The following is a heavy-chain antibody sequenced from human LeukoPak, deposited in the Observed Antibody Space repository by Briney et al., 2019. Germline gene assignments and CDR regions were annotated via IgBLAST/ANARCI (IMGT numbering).Heavy chain of an antibody. CDR1: GGTFSSYA. V-gene: IGHV1-69*06. Sequence: ASVKVSCKASGGTFSSYAISWVRQAPGQGLEWMGGIIPIFGTANYAQKFQGRVTTTADKSTNTAYMELSSLRSEDTAVYYCARAIRGSKIASRYYLYYMDVWGKGTTVTVSS. CDR3: ARAIRGSKIASRYYLYYMDV. D-gene: IGHD1-26*01. J-gene: IGHJ6*03. CDR2: IIPIFGTA.